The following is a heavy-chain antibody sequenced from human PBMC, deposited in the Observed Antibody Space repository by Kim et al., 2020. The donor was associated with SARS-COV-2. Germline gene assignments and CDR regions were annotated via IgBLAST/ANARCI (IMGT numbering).Heavy chain of an antibody. CDR1: GGSFSGYY. D-gene: IGHD2-2*01. CDR3: ARVPGYCGSTSCHLYYYY. J-gene: IGHJ6*01. CDR2: INHSGST. V-gene: IGHV4-34*01. Sequence: SETLSLTCAVYGGSFSGYYWSWIRQPPGKGLEWIGEINHSGSTNYNPSLKSRVTISVDTSKNQFSLKLSSVTAADTAVYYCARVPGYCGSTSCHLYYYY.